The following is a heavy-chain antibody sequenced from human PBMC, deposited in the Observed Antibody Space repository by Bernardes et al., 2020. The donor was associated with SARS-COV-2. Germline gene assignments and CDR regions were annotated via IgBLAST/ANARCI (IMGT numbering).Heavy chain of an antibody. V-gene: IGHV1-18*01. D-gene: IGHD2-2*01. CDR3: ARQLTSTSPYYYYCYYMDV. CDR2: ISAYNGNT. CDR1: GYTFTSYG. J-gene: IGHJ6*03. Sequence: ASVKVSCKASGYTFTSYGISWVRQAPGQGLEWMGWISAYNGNTNYAQKLQGRVTMTTDTSTRTAYMELRSLRSDDTAVYYCARQLTSTSPYYYYCYYMDVWGKGTTVTVSS.